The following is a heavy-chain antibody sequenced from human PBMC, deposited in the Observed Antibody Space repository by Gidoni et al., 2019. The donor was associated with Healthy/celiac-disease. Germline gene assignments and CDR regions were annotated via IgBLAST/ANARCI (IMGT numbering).Heavy chain of an antibody. D-gene: IGHD2-15*01. CDR2: IYSCGST. Sequence: EVQLVESGGGLVQTGGSLRLSCAASGFTVISNYMSWVRQYPGKGLEWVSVIYSCGSTYFADSVKGRFTISRDNSKNTLYLQMNSLRAEDTAVYYCARDGLHLSGGSGGFDYWGQGTLVTVSS. CDR1: GFTVISNY. V-gene: IGHV3-66*01. CDR3: ARDGLHLSGGSGGFDY. J-gene: IGHJ4*02.